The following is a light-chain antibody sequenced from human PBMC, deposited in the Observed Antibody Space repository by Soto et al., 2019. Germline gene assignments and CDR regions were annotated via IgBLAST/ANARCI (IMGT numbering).Light chain of an antibody. CDR3: QQYTTTPFT. J-gene: IGKJ2*01. CDR1: ESVLYRSNGRNY. V-gene: IGKV4-1*01. CDR2: WAS. Sequence: DIVMTQSPDSLAVSLGERATMHCKSSESVLYRSNGRNYLAWYQQKPGQPPKVLFYWASTRESGVPDRFSGSGYGADLTLTSSSLQFEYVAVYFCQQYTTTPFTFRQGTKL.